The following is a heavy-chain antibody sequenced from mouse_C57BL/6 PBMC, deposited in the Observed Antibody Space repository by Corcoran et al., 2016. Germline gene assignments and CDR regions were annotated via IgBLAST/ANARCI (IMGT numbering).Heavy chain of an antibody. CDR2: INTYSGVP. D-gene: IGHD3-1*01. CDR3: ARGATGAVMDY. CDR1: GYTFTTYG. V-gene: IGHV9-3*01. Sequence: QIQLVQSGPELKKPGETVKISCKASGYTFTTYGMSWVKQAPGKGLKWMGWINTYSGVPTYADDFKGRFAFSLETSASTAYLQINNLKNEDTATYFCARGATGAVMDYWGQGTSVTVSS. J-gene: IGHJ4*01.